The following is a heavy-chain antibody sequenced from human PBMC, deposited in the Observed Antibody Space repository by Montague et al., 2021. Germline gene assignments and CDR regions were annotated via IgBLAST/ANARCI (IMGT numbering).Heavy chain of an antibody. D-gene: IGHD2-21*01. J-gene: IGHJ4*02. CDR2: IKQDGSEK. Sequence: SLRLSCAASGFTFSNYWMSWVRQAPGKGLEWVANIKQDGSEKHYVDSVKGRFNISRDNAKNSLYLQMNSLRAEDTAVYFCARDQGQGYCGGDCYVGLDYWGQGTLVTVSS. CDR3: ARDQGQGYCGGDCYVGLDY. CDR1: GFTFSNYW. V-gene: IGHV3-7*01.